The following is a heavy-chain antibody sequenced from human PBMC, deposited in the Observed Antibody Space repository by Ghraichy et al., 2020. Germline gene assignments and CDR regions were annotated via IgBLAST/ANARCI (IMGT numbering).Heavy chain of an antibody. CDR2: IKQDGSEK. CDR1: GFTFSSYW. V-gene: IGHV3-7*03. D-gene: IGHD3-10*01. CDR3: ASRTSYYYGSGSNWAY. Sequence: GGSLRLSCAASGFTFSSYWVSWVRQAPGKGLEWVANIKQDGSEKYYVDSVKGRFTISRDNAKNSLYLQMNSLRAEDTAVYYCASRTSYYYGSGSNWAYWGQGTLVTVSS. J-gene: IGHJ4*02.